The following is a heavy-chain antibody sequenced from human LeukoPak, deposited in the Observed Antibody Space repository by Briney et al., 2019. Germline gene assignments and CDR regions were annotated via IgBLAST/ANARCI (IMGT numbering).Heavy chain of an antibody. CDR2: IIPIFGTA. Sequence: ASVKVSCKASGGTFSSYAISWVRQAPGQGLEWMGGIIPIFGTANYAQEFQGRVTITADESTSTAYMELSSLRSEDTAVYYCARLYDILTGYFDYWGQGTLVTVSS. V-gene: IGHV1-69*13. CDR3: ARLYDILTGYFDY. J-gene: IGHJ4*02. D-gene: IGHD3-9*01. CDR1: GGTFSSYA.